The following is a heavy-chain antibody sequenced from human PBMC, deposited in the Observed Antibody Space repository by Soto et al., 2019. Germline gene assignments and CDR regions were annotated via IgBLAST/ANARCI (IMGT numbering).Heavy chain of an antibody. V-gene: IGHV4-31*03. CDR2: IYYSGST. Sequence: SETLSLTCTVSGGSISSGGYYWSWIRQHPGKGLEWIGYIYYSGSTYYNPSLKSRGTISVDTSKNQFSLKLSSVTAADTAVYYCARVRSSYYMDVWGRGTTVTVSS. CDR3: ARVRSSYYMDV. CDR1: GGSISSGGYY. J-gene: IGHJ6*03.